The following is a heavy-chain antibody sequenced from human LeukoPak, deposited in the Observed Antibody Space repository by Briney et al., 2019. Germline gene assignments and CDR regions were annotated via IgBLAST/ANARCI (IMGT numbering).Heavy chain of an antibody. V-gene: IGHV3-21*04. CDR2: FISATSTYL. CDR1: GFTFNFYS. CDR3: AKDRSGTVTPIGY. Sequence: GGSLRLSCAASGFTFNFYSMSWVRQAPGKGLEWISSFISATSTYLYYADSVKGRFTISRDNSKNTLYLQMNSLRAEDTAVYYCAKDRSGTVTPIGYWGQGTLVTVSS. J-gene: IGHJ4*02. D-gene: IGHD4-17*01.